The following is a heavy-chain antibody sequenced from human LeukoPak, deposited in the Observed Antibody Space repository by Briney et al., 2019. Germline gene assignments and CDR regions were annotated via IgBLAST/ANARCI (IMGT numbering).Heavy chain of an antibody. Sequence: SETLSLTCAVHGGSFSAYYWSWIRQSPEKGLEWIGEINHSGSTNYNPSLKSRVTISVDTSKNQFSLKLSSVTAADTAVYYCARGDTVAARPGRFDYWGQGTLVTVSS. V-gene: IGHV4-34*01. CDR3: ARGDTVAARPGRFDY. D-gene: IGHD6-6*01. CDR2: INHSGST. CDR1: GGSFSAYY. J-gene: IGHJ4*02.